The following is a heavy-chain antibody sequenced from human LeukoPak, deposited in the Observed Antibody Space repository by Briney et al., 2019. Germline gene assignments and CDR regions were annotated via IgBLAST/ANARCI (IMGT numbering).Heavy chain of an antibody. V-gene: IGHV4-4*07. Sequence: PSETLSLTCTVSGGSISSYYWRWIRQPAGKGLEWIGRIYTSGSTNYNPSLKSRVTMSVDTSKNQFSLKLSSVTAADTAVYYCARVKYNWNDDRSAFDIWGQGTMVTVSS. CDR1: GGSISSYY. CDR2: IYTSGST. J-gene: IGHJ3*02. D-gene: IGHD1-1*01. CDR3: ARVKYNWNDDRSAFDI.